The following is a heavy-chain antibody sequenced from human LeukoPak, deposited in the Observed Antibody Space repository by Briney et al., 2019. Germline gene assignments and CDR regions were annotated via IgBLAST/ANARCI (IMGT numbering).Heavy chain of an antibody. CDR1: GFTFNYYA. J-gene: IGHJ4*02. CDR3: ARHDRFIPY. CDR2: ISDNEGST. Sequence: RAGGSLRLSCAASGFTFNYYAMSWVRQAPGKGLEWVSGISDNEGSTYYTDSVKGRFTISRDNTKNTVYLQMNNLRPDDTAVYFCARHDRFIPYWGQGTLVTVSS. D-gene: IGHD3-16*02. V-gene: IGHV3-23*01.